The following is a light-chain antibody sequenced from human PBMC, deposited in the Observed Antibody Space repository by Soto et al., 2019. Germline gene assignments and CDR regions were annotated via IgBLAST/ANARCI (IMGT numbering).Light chain of an antibody. J-gene: IGKJ1*01. CDR3: HQSFSPPRK. CDR2: WAS. Sequence: DIVMTQAPDSLAVFLGERATINCKFSQSVLYSSNNKNYLAWYQRKPGQPPKLLIYWASTRESGVPERFSDSGSGTDFTLTISSLQAEDVATHYCHQSFSPPRKFGQGTKVEIK. V-gene: IGKV4-1*01. CDR1: QSVLYSSNNKNY.